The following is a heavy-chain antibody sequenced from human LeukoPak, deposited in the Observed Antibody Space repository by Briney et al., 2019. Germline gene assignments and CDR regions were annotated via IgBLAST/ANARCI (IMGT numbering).Heavy chain of an antibody. D-gene: IGHD3-22*01. J-gene: IGHJ4*02. Sequence: GGSLRLSCAASQFTFSSYWMSRVRQAPGKGLEWVANINQGGSEKYYVDSVKGRFTISRDNAKNSLYLQMNSLRAEDTAVYYCARDKSVYYDTSGSRFDYWGQGTLVTVSS. CDR3: ARDKSVYYDTSGSRFDY. V-gene: IGHV3-7*01. CDR2: INQGGSEK. CDR1: QFTFSSYW.